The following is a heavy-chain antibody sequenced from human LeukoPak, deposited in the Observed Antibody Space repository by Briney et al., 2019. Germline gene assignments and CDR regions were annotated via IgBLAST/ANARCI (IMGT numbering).Heavy chain of an antibody. D-gene: IGHD4-23*01. CDR1: GYTFTSYD. V-gene: IGHV1-8*01. Sequence: ASVKVSCKASGYTFTSYDINWARQAPGQGLEWMGWMNPNTGNTGFAQKFQGRVTMTKDTSISTAYMELSSLRSEDTAVYYCARDLGGYSDYYFDYWGQGTLVTVSS. CDR3: ARDLGGYSDYYFDY. J-gene: IGHJ4*02. CDR2: MNPNTGNT.